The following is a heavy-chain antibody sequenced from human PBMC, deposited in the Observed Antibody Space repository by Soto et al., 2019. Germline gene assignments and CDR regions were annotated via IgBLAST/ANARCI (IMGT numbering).Heavy chain of an antibody. V-gene: IGHV3-30*18. D-gene: IGHD6-6*01. J-gene: IGHJ6*02. CDR1: GFTFSSYG. Sequence: GGSLRLSCAASGFTFSSYGMHWVRQAPGKGLEWVAVISYDGSNKYYADSVKGRFTISRDNSKNTLNLQMNSLRAEDTAVYYCAKVVALGIAARPESYYYGMDVWGQGTTVTVSS. CDR2: ISYDGSNK. CDR3: AKVVALGIAARPESYYYGMDV.